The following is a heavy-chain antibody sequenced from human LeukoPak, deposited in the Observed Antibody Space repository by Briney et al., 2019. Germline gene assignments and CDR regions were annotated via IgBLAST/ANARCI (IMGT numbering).Heavy chain of an antibody. CDR3: ANDDTSGYYQA. V-gene: IGHV1-69*02. J-gene: IGHJ4*02. Sequence: SVKVSCKASGGTFTIHTITWVRQAPGQGLEWMGRIIPVVGTHYAQKFQGRVTITADKSTSTAYMELSSLRSDDTAVYYCANDDTSGYYQAWGQGPLVTVSS. D-gene: IGHD3-22*01. CDR1: GGTFTIHT. CDR2: IIPVVGT.